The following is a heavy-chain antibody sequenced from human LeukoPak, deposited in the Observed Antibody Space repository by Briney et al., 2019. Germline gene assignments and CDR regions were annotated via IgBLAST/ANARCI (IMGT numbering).Heavy chain of an antibody. CDR2: ISSSSSYI. D-gene: IGHD3-10*01. J-gene: IGHJ4*02. Sequence: PGGSLRLSCAASGFTFSSYSMNWVRQAPGKGLEWVSSISSSSSYIYYADSVKGRFTISRDNAKNSLYLQMNSLRAEDTAVYYCAKDLRFGELGGPLSPPDYWGQGTLVTVSS. CDR3: AKDLRFGELGGPLSPPDY. V-gene: IGHV3-21*01. CDR1: GFTFSSYS.